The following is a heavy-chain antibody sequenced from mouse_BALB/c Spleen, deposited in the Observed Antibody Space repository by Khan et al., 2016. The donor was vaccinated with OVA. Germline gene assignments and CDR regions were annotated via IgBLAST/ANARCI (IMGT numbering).Heavy chain of an antibody. V-gene: IGHV1-7*01. J-gene: IGHJ2*01. CDR1: GYTFSNYW. CDR3: ARDRIDY. Sequence: VQLQESGAELAKPGASVKMFCKASGYTFSNYWIHRVKQRPGKGLEWIGYINPSSGHTYYYQTFNDKATLTTDKFSSTAYMQLSSLTSADSAVYYCARDRIDYWGQGTTLTVSS. CDR2: INPSSGHT.